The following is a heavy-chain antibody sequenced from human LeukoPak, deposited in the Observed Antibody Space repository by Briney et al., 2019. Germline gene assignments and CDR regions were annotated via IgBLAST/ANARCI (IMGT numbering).Heavy chain of an antibody. Sequence: PGGSLRLSCAASGFTLSSFSMHWVRQSPGRGLEYVSAINYKGGTTYYADSVKGRFTISRDNSKNTLYLQMASLRDEDMAVYYCAGVGPETAFDYWGQGTLVTVSS. CDR2: INYKGGTT. CDR1: GFTLSSFS. CDR3: AGVGPETAFDY. V-gene: IGHV3-64*02. D-gene: IGHD1-14*01. J-gene: IGHJ4*02.